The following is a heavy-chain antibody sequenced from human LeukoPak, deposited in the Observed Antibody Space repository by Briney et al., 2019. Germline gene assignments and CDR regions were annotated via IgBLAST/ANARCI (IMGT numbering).Heavy chain of an antibody. V-gene: IGHV3-23*01. CDR3: ARYGSGSFRYYYYMDV. J-gene: IGHJ6*03. Sequence: GGSLRLSCAASGFTFSSYGMHWVRQAPGKGLEWVSGISGSGGSTYYADSVKGRFTISRDNSKNTLYLQMNSLRAEDTAVYYCARYGSGSFRYYYYMDVWGKGTTVTISS. CDR2: ISGSGGST. D-gene: IGHD3-10*01. CDR1: GFTFSSYG.